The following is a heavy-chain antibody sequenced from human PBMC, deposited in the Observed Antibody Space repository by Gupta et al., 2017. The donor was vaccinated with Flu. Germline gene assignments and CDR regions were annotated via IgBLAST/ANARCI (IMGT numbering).Heavy chain of an antibody. D-gene: IGHD2-2*01. CDR3: AKGGRGVVPAAILDS. V-gene: IGHV3-23*01. J-gene: IGHJ4*02. CDR2: ISASGIST. Sequence: EVQLLESGGTLVRPGGSLRLSCAASGFTFSSYGVTWVRQAPGKGLEWVSFISASGISTYYADSVKGRFTISRDNSKSTLYLQMNSLTAEDTARYYCAKGGRGVVPAAILDSWGQGTLVTVSS. CDR1: GFTFSSYG.